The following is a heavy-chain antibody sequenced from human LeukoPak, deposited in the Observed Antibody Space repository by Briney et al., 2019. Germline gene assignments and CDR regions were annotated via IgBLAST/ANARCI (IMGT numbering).Heavy chain of an antibody. V-gene: IGHV4-34*01. Sequence: PSETLSLTCAVYGGSFSGYYWSWIRQPPGKGLEWIGEIHHSGSTNYNPSLKSRVTISVDTSKNQFSLKLSSVTAADTAVYYCARQGSSAAFFDYWGRGDLAIVSS. CDR1: GGSFSGYY. CDR2: IHHSGST. J-gene: IGHJ4*01. CDR3: ARQGSSAAFFDY.